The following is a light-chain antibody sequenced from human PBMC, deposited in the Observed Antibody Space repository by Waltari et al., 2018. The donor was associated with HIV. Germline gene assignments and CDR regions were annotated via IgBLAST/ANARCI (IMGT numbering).Light chain of an antibody. CDR2: QDN. J-gene: IGLJ2*01. Sequence: SYEVTQPPSLAVSPGQTATLTCSGYELGDNYPCWYQQKPGQSPLLVIYQDNKRPSGSTARCSGSSSGHTATLTISGTLPMDEADYYCQAWGSTTYVVFGRGTRLTVL. V-gene: IGLV3-1*01. CDR1: ELGDNY. CDR3: QAWGSTTYVV.